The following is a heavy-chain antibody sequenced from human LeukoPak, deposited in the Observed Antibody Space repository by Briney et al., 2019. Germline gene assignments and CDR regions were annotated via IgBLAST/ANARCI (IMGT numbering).Heavy chain of an antibody. D-gene: IGHD5-18*01. J-gene: IGHJ4*02. V-gene: IGHV4-39*01. CDR1: GGSISSSSHY. CDR3: ARHPERYSYFDY. Sequence: KPSETLSLTCTVSGGSISSSSHYWSWIRQPPGKGLEWIGSIYYTGSAYYNPFLKSRVTMSVDTSKNQFSLRLSSVTAADTAVYSCARHPERYSYFDYWGQGTLVTVSS. CDR2: IYYTGSA.